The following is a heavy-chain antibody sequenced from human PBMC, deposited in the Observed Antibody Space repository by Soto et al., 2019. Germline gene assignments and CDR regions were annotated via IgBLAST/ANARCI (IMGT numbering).Heavy chain of an antibody. V-gene: IGHV1-3*01. CDR2: INAGNGNT. J-gene: IGHJ6*03. CDR3: ARPSLSGPFYYYYMDV. Sequence: GASVKVSCKASGYTFTSYAMHWVRQAPGQRLEWMGWINAGNGNTKYSQKFQGRVTITRDTSASTAYMELSSLRSEDTAVYYCARPSLSGPFYYYYMDVWGKGTTVTVSS. CDR1: GYTFTSYA. D-gene: IGHD2-15*01.